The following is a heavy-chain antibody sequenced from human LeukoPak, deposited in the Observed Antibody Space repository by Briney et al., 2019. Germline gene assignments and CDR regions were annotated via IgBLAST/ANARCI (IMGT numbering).Heavy chain of an antibody. D-gene: IGHD6-13*01. Sequence: GGSLRLSCAASGFTVSSNYMSWVRQAPGKGLEWVSVIYSGGSTYYADSVKGRFTISRDNSKNTLYLQMNSLRAEDTAVYYCAKGVAAAGTLPFDYWGQGTLVTVSS. CDR3: AKGVAAAGTLPFDY. CDR1: GFTVSSNY. CDR2: IYSGGST. V-gene: IGHV3-53*01. J-gene: IGHJ4*02.